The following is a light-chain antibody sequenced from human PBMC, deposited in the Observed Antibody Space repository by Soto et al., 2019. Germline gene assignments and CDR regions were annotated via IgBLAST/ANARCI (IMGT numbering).Light chain of an antibody. CDR3: QQGQNRPLT. CDR2: SAS. Sequence: EIVMTQSPATLSVSPGERATLSCRASQSISTELAWYQQKPGQPPRLLIYSASTRATGVPARFPGSGSGSEFTLTIRGLQSDDFGVYYSQQGQNRPLTFGQRTRLQ. CDR1: QSISTE. V-gene: IGKV3-15*01. J-gene: IGKJ2*01.